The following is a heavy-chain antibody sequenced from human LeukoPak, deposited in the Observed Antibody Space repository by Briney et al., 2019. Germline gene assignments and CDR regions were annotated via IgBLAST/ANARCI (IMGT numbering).Heavy chain of an antibody. J-gene: IGHJ4*02. CDR2: ISAYNGNT. CDR3: ARDLAASGLSGWYY. Sequence: GASVKVSCKASGYTFTSYGISWVRQAPGQGLEWMGWISAYNGNTSYAQKLQGRVTMTTDTSTSTAYMELRSLRSDDTAVYYCARDLAASGLSGWYYWGQGTLVTVSS. D-gene: IGHD6-19*01. V-gene: IGHV1-18*01. CDR1: GYTFTSYG.